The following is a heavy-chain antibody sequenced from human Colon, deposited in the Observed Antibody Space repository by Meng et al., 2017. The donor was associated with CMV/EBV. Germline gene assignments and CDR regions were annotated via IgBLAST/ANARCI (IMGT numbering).Heavy chain of an antibody. CDR3: ARSSSSGRVSPDPEDYYDY. D-gene: IGHD6-19*01. CDR1: GYTLSSYG. J-gene: IGHJ4*02. CDR2: ISVYHGYT. V-gene: IGHV1-18*01. Sequence: ASVTVSCKASGYTLSSYGISWVRQAPGQGLEWMGWISVYHGYTNYAQKFQGRVTMTTDTSTSTAYMELRSLRSDDTAVYFCARSSSSGRVSPDPEDYYDYWGQGTLVTVSS.